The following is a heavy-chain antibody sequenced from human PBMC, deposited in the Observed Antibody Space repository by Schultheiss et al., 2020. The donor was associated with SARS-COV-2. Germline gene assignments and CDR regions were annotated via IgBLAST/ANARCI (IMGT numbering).Heavy chain of an antibody. CDR1: GFSLSTSGMR. CDR3: ARIDISGYYFDY. CDR2: IDWAGDK. D-gene: IGHD3-22*01. Sequence: SGPTLVKPTQTLTLTCTFSGFSLSTSGMRVSWIRQPPGKALEWLARIDWAGDKFYSTSLKTRLTISKDTSKNQVVITMTNMDPVDTATYYCARIDISGYYFDYWSQGTLVTVSS. J-gene: IGHJ4*02. V-gene: IGHV2-70*04.